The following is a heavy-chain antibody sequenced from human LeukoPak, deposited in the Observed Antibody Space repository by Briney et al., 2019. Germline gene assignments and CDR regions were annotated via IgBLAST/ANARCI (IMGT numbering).Heavy chain of an antibody. CDR2: IYHSGSA. D-gene: IGHD2-2*01. J-gene: IGHJ4*02. CDR3: ARAQTISIVVVPTAIDY. V-gene: IGHV4-38-2*01. CDR1: GYSISSGYY. Sequence: PSETLSLTCAVSGYSISSGYYWGWIRQPPGKGPEWIGSIYHSGSAYYNPSLKSRVTISVDTSKNQFSLKLSSVTAADAAVYYCARAQTISIVVVPTAIDYWGQGTLVTVSS.